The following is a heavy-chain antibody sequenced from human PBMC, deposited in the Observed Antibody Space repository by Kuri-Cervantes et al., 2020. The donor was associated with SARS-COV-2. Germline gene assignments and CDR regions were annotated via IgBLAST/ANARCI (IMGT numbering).Heavy chain of an antibody. CDR2: IRYDGSNK. Sequence: GESLKISCAASGFTFSSYGVHWVRQAPGKGLEWVAFIRYDGSNKYYADSVKGRFTISRDNSKNTLYLQMNSLRAEDTAVYYCAKDLSGSFAFDYWGQGTLVTVSS. J-gene: IGHJ4*02. V-gene: IGHV3-30*02. CDR1: GFTFSSYG. D-gene: IGHD1-26*01. CDR3: AKDLSGSFAFDY.